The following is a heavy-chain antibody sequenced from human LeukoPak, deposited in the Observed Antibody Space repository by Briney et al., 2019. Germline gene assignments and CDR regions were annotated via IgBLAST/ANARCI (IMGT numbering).Heavy chain of an antibody. CDR1: GFTFDDYA. Sequence: PGRSLRLSCAASGFTFDDYAMHWVRQAPGKGLEWVSGISWNSGSIGYADSVKGRFTTSRDNAKNSLYLQMNSLRAEDTALYYCAKGPAGNYGSGSYPEYWGQGTLVTVSS. V-gene: IGHV3-9*01. J-gene: IGHJ4*02. CDR2: ISWNSGSI. CDR3: AKGPAGNYGSGSYPEY. D-gene: IGHD3-10*01.